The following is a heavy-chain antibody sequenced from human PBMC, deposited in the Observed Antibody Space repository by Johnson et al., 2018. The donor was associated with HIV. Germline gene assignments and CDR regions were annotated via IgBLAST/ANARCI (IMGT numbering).Heavy chain of an antibody. V-gene: IGHV3-30-3*01. CDR2: ISYDGSNK. J-gene: IGHJ3*02. Sequence: MMLVESGGGVVRPGRSLRLSCAASGFTFSSYAMHWVRQAPGKGLEWVAVISYDGSNKYYADSVKGRFTISRDNSENTLYLQMNSLRAEDTAVYYCAKARSSGQGAFDIWGQGTLVTVSS. D-gene: IGHD6-19*01. CDR1: GFTFSSYA. CDR3: AKARSSGQGAFDI.